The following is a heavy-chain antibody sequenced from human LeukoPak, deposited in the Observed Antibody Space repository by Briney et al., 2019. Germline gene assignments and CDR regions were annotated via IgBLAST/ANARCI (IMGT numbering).Heavy chain of an antibody. D-gene: IGHD2-21*01. CDR2: IKSNSDGGTA. Sequence: GGSLRLSCAASGFTFSNAWMTWVRQAPGKGLEWVGRIKSNSDGGTADYAAPVKGRFTISRDDSKNTLYLQMNSLKTEDTAVYYFPTYSGLGNWFAPGGQEPLVTVP. V-gene: IGHV3-15*01. J-gene: IGHJ5*02. CDR3: PTYSGLGNWFAP. CDR1: GFTFSNAW.